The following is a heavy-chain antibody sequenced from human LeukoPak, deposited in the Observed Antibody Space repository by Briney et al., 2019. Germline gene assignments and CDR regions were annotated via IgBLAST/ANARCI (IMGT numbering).Heavy chain of an antibody. CDR2: IYYSGST. CDR3: AREGGSSDAFDI. Sequence: SETLSLTCIVSGGSISSYYWSWIRQPPGKGLEWIGYIYYSGSTNYNPSLKSRVTISVDTSKNQFSLKLSSVTAADTAVYYCAREGGSSDAFDIWGQGTMVTVSS. V-gene: IGHV4-59*01. J-gene: IGHJ3*02. D-gene: IGHD1-26*01. CDR1: GGSISSYY.